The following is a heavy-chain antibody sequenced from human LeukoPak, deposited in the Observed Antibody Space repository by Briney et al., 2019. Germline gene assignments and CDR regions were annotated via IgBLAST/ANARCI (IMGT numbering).Heavy chain of an antibody. Sequence: SETLSLTCTVSVGSMTISGYYWGWIRQPPGKVLEWIESIYYNGRAYSKPSVKSRFTISVDTSKNQFSLRLTSVTAADTAVYYCARHVGYNYGWIDSWGQGTLVTVSS. CDR1: VGSMTISGYY. D-gene: IGHD5-18*01. V-gene: IGHV4-39*01. J-gene: IGHJ4*02. CDR2: IYYNGRA. CDR3: ARHVGYNYGWIDS.